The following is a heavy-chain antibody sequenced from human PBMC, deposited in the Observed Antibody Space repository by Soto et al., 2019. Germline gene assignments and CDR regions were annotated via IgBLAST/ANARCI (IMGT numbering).Heavy chain of an antibody. J-gene: IGHJ6*02. CDR2: INPSGGST. CDR3: ARERLAYCSGGSCFGRIYGMDV. V-gene: IGHV1-46*01. D-gene: IGHD2-15*01. Sequence: GGSVKVSCKASGYTFTSYFMHWVRQGPGQRLEGVGIINPSGGSTTYAQNSQGRVTMTRDTSTSTVYMELSNLRSEDTAVYYCARERLAYCSGGSCFGRIYGMDVWGQGTTVTVSS. CDR1: GYTFTSYF.